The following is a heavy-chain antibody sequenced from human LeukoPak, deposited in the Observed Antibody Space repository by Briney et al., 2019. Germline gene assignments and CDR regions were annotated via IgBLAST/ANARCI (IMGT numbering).Heavy chain of an antibody. V-gene: IGHV3-30-3*01. Sequence: GGSLRLSCAVSGFTFSTYGMHWVRQAPGKGLEWVALISYDGSNKYYADSVRGRFTISRDNSKNTLYLQVNSLRPEDTAVYYCARDGLYASGSYYFDYWGQGTLVTVSS. J-gene: IGHJ4*02. CDR2: ISYDGSNK. CDR3: ARDGLYASGSYYFDY. CDR1: GFTFSTYG. D-gene: IGHD3-10*01.